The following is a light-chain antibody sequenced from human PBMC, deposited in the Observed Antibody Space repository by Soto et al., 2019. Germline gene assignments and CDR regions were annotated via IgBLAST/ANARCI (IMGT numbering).Light chain of an antibody. CDR2: DAS. J-gene: IGKJ1*01. Sequence: DIQMTQSPSTLSSSVGDRVTITCRASQSISSWLAWYQQKPGRAPKLLIYDASSLESGVPSRCSGSGSGTEFTITISSLQPDDFATYYCQQYNSYRTFGQGTKVEIK. V-gene: IGKV1-5*01. CDR1: QSISSW. CDR3: QQYNSYRT.